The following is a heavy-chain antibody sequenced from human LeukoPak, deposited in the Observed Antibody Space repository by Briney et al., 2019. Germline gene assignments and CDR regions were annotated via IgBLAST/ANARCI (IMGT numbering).Heavy chain of an antibody. CDR2: ISAYNGNT. V-gene: IGHV1-18*01. D-gene: IGHD4-11*01. CDR3: ARDRGLMTTVTPFDY. J-gene: IGHJ4*02. CDR1: GYTFTSYG. Sequence: ASVKVSCKASGYTFTSYGISWVRQAPGQGLEWMGWISAYNGNTNYAQKLQGRVTMTTDTSTSTAYVELRSLRSDDTAVYYCARDRGLMTTVTPFDYWGQGTLVTVSS.